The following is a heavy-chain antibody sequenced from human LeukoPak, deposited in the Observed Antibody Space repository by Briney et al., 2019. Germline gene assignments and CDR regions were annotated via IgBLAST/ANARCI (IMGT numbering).Heavy chain of an antibody. CDR3: ATTGGYSGSLHYFDY. CDR2: IYQSGST. J-gene: IGHJ4*02. CDR1: GGSISSSNW. D-gene: IGHD1-26*01. Sequence: SETLSLTCAVSGGSISSSNWWGWVRQPPGKGLEWIGEIYQSGSTNYNPSLKSRVTISVDKSKNQFSLKVSSVTAADTAVYYCATTGGYSGSLHYFDYWGQGTLVTVSS. V-gene: IGHV4-4*02.